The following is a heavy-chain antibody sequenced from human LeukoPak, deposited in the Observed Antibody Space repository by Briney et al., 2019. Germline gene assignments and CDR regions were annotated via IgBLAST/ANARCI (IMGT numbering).Heavy chain of an antibody. CDR1: GXSFSGYY. J-gene: IGHJ3*02. D-gene: IGHD3-22*01. Sequence: PSETLSLTCAVYGXSFSGYYWSWIRQPPGKGLEWIGYIYYSGSTNYNPSLKSRATISVDTSKNQFSLKLSSVTAADTAVYYCARHGNYDSSGYFHDAFDIWGQGKMVTVSS. V-gene: IGHV4-59*08. CDR3: ARHGNYDSSGYFHDAFDI. CDR2: IYYSGST.